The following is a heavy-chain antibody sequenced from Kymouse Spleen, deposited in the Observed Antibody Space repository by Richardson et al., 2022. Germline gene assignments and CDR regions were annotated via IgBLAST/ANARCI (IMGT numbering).Heavy chain of an antibody. CDR2: IYYSGST. Sequence: QLQLQESGPGLVKPSETLSLTCTVSGGSISSSSYYWGWIRQPPGKGLEWIGSIYYSGSTYYNPSLKSRVTISVDTSKNQFSLKLSSVTAADTAVYYCAKNNWNYKIFDYWGQGTLVTVSS. V-gene: IGHV4-39*01. J-gene: IGHJ4*02. CDR1: GGSISSSSYY. CDR3: AKNNWNYKIFDY. D-gene: IGHD1-7*01.